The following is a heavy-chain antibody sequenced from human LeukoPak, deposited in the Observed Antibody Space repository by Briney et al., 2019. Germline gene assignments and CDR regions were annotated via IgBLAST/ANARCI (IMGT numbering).Heavy chain of an antibody. CDR3: AKDIGGGDYVKEFHYYGMDV. J-gene: IGHJ6*02. CDR1: GFNFDEYA. D-gene: IGHD2-21*02. CDR2: ISWNSGNI. V-gene: IGHV3-9*01. Sequence: GRSLRLSCAASGFNFDEYAMHWVRQVPGKGLEWVAGISWNSGNIASADSVKGRFTISRDNAKNSLYLEMNSLRAEDSAFYYCAKDIGGGDYVKEFHYYGMDVWGQGTTVTVSS.